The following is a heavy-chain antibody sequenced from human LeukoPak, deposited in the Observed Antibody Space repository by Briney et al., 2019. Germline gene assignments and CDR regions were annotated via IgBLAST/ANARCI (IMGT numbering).Heavy chain of an antibody. CDR3: AGDPLGAFDI. CDR1: GGSISSYY. Sequence: SETLSLTCTVSGGSISSYYWSWIRQPPGKGLEWIGYIYYSGSTNYNPSLKSRVTISVDTSKNQFSLKLSSVTAADTAVYYCAGDPLGAFDIWGQGTMVTVSS. J-gene: IGHJ3*02. V-gene: IGHV4-59*12. CDR2: IYYSGST.